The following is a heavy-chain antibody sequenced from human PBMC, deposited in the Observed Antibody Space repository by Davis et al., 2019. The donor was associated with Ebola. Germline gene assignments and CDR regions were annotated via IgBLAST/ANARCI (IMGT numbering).Heavy chain of an antibody. CDR3: AKDVKGYCSGGSCYSGGGFY. J-gene: IGHJ4*02. D-gene: IGHD2-15*01. CDR1: GFTFSSYG. CDR2: ISYDGSNK. V-gene: IGHV3-30*18. Sequence: SLKTSCAASGFTFSSYGMHWVRHAPGKGLEWVAVISYDGSNKYYADPVKGRFTISRDNSKTTLYLQMNSLRAEDTAVYYCAKDVKGYCSGGSCYSGGGFYWGQGTLVTVSS.